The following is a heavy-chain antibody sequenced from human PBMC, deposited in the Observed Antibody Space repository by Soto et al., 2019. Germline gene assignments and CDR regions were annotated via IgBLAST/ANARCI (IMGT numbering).Heavy chain of an antibody. D-gene: IGHD3-3*01. CDR2: IKSKTDGGTT. CDR1: GFTFSNAW. Sequence: PGGSLRLSCAASGFTFSNAWMSWVRQAPGKGLEWVGRIKSKTDGGTTDYAAPVKGRFTISRDDSKNTLYLQMNSLKTEDTAVYYCTTDHGDDFWSGYYPGLDYWGQGTLVTVSS. J-gene: IGHJ4*02. CDR3: TTDHGDDFWSGYYPGLDY. V-gene: IGHV3-15*01.